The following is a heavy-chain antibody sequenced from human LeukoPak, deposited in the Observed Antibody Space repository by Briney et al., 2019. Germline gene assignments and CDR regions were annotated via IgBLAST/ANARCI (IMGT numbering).Heavy chain of an antibody. V-gene: IGHV4-59*08. CDR2: IYYSGST. Sequence: SETLSLICTVSGGSISSYYWSWIRQPPGKGLEWTGYIYYSGSTNYNPSLKSRVTISVDTSKNQFSLKLSSVTAADTAVYYCARSRDAVSYLFDYWGQGTLVTVSS. D-gene: IGHD5-24*01. CDR1: GGSISSYY. CDR3: ARSRDAVSYLFDY. J-gene: IGHJ4*02.